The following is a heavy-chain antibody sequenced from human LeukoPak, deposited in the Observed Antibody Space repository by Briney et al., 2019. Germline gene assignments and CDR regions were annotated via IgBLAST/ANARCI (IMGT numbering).Heavy chain of an antibody. CDR2: ISAYNGNT. CDR3: ARADAIFGVVIRSQRFDP. CDR1: GYTFTSYG. D-gene: IGHD3-3*01. J-gene: IGHJ5*02. V-gene: IGHV1-18*01. Sequence: ASVKVSCKASGYTFTSYGISWVRQAPGQGLEWMGWISAYNGNTNYAQKLQGRVTMTTDTSTSTAYMELRSLRSDDTAVYYCARADAIFGVVIRSQRFDPWGQGTLVTVSS.